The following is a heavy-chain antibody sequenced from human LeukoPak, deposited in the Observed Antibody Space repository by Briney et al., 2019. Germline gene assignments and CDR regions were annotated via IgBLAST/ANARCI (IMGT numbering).Heavy chain of an antibody. CDR1: GGSVPGNRVP. CDR2: TYYRSKWYN. V-gene: IGHV6-1*01. D-gene: IGHD6-19*01. CDR3: GRSGGEQWLGNWFDP. J-gene: IGHJ5*02. Sequence: SQALPLTRVICGGSVPGNRVPWNGMRHSRSRGLECLGRTYYRSKWYNDYAVTVKGRITINPDTSKNQFSLQLNSVTPEDTAVYYCGRSGGEQWLGNWFDPWGQGTLVTVSS.